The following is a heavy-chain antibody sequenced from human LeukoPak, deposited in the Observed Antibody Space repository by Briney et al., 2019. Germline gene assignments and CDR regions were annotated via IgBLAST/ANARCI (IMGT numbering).Heavy chain of an antibody. D-gene: IGHD2-21*01. CDR3: ARDGVEFYNWFDP. Sequence: GGSLRLSCAASGFTFSSYSMNWVRQAPGKGLEWVSSISSSGIYKYYADSVKGRFTISRDNAKNTLYLQMNSLRAEDTAVYYCARDGVEFYNWFDPWGQGTLVTVSS. CDR2: ISSSGIYK. CDR1: GFTFSSYS. V-gene: IGHV3-21*01. J-gene: IGHJ5*02.